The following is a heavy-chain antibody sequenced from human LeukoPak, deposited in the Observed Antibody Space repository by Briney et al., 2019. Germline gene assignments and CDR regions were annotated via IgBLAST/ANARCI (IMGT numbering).Heavy chain of an antibody. Sequence: GGSLRLSCAASAFTFSSYAMSWVRQAPGKGLEWVCGINWNGGSAGYAASVKGRFTISRDNAKTSLYLQLNSLRVEDTAFYYCARGSSFSNYWGQGTLVTVSS. CDR3: ARGSSFSNY. V-gene: IGHV3-20*04. J-gene: IGHJ4*02. CDR2: INWNGGSA. D-gene: IGHD2-2*01. CDR1: AFTFSSYA.